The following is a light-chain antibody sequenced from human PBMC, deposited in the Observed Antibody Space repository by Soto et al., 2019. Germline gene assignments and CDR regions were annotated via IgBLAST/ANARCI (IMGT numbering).Light chain of an antibody. Sequence: EIVMTQSPATLSVSPGERATLSCRASQTISSNLAWYQQKPGQSPRLLIYGASTRATGIPARFSGSGSGTEFTLTISSLQSEDFAVYYGQQYNKWPGTFGQGTKLEIK. V-gene: IGKV3-15*01. J-gene: IGKJ2*01. CDR3: QQYNKWPGT. CDR2: GAS. CDR1: QTISSN.